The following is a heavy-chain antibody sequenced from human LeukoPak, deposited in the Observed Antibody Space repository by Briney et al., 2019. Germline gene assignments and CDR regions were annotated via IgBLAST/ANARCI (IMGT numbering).Heavy chain of an antibody. Sequence: SVKVSCKASGDTFDSHALSWVPHAPGQGLEWMGAIIPMYGTSNYAQKFQGTVAIIADKSTSTAYMELNSLTSEDTAVYYCAIAQNNHGYVYYGMDVWGKGTTVTVSS. CDR2: IIPMYGTS. J-gene: IGHJ6*04. CDR3: AIAQNNHGYVYYGMDV. V-gene: IGHV1-69*06. CDR1: GDTFDSHA. D-gene: IGHD5-12*01.